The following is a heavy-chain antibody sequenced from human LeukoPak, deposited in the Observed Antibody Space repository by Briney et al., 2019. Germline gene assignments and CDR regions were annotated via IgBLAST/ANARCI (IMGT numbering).Heavy chain of an antibody. CDR1: RFTSRICS. CDR2: INSDGSGT. J-gene: IGHJ4*02. V-gene: IGHV3-74*03. Sequence: GGSLRLSSAASRFTSRICSMHSGCAALGEGLVWGSRINSDGSGTMYGDSVKGRFTISRDNAKNTLYLQMNSLRAEDTAVYYCARGVAAIGKSPDYWGQGTLVTVSS. CDR3: ARGVAAIGKSPDY. D-gene: IGHD1-1*01.